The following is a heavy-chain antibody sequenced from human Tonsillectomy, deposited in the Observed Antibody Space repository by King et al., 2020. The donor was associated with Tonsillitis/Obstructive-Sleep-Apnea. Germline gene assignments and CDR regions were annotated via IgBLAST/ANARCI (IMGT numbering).Heavy chain of an antibody. CDR1: GYTFTSSG. D-gene: IGHD2-2*01. CDR3: ARDYCSSTSCYQRYFDY. CDR2: ISAYNGNT. Sequence: QLVQSGAEVKKPGASVKVSCKASGYTFTSSGISWVRQAPGQGLEWMGWISAYNGNTNYAQKLQGRVTMTTDPSTSTAYMELRSLRSDDTAVYYCARDYCSSTSCYQRYFDYWGQGTLVTVSS. V-gene: IGHV1-18*01. J-gene: IGHJ4*02.